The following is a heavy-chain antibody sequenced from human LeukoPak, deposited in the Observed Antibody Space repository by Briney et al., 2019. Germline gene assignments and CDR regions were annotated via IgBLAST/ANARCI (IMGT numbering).Heavy chain of an antibody. CDR2: IYSSGST. Sequence: SETLSLTCTVSGGSISSSSYYWGWIRQPPGKGLEWIGSIYSSGSTYYNPSLKSRVTISVDTSKNQFSLKLSSVTAADTAVYYCAREGRDYSNLAVDYWGQGTLVTVSS. CDR1: GGSISSSSYY. D-gene: IGHD4-11*01. J-gene: IGHJ4*02. CDR3: AREGRDYSNLAVDY. V-gene: IGHV4-39*07.